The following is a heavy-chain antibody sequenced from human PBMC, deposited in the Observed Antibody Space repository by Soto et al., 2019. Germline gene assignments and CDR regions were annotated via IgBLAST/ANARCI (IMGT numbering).Heavy chain of an antibody. V-gene: IGHV3-30-3*01. D-gene: IGHD3-22*01. J-gene: IGHJ4*02. CDR1: GFTFSSYA. CDR3: ARDWQTRTQSLKHSYYYDSSGYLGPNL. CDR2: ISYDGSNK. Sequence: GGSLRLSCAASGFTFSSYAMHWVRQAPGKGLEWVAVISYDGSNKYYADSVKGRFTISRDNSKNTLYLQMNSLRAEDTAVYYCARDWQTRTQSLKHSYYYDSSGYLGPNLWGQGTLVTVSS.